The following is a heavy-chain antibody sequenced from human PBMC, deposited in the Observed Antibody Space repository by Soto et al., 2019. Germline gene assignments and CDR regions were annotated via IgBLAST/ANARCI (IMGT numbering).Heavy chain of an antibody. J-gene: IGHJ4*02. CDR3: ARRTYGSFDY. D-gene: IGHD4-17*01. CDR1: GDSISSYY. V-gene: IGHV4-59*01. Sequence: PSETLSLTCTVSGDSISSYYWSWIRQPPGKGLEWIGYISYSGSTNYNPSLKSRVTISVDTSKNQFSLKLSSVTAADTAIYYCARRTYGSFDYWGQGTLVTVSS. CDR2: ISYSGST.